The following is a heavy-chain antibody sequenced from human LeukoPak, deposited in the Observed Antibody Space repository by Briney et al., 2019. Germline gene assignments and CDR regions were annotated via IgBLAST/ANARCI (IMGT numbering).Heavy chain of an antibody. J-gene: IGHJ6*02. CDR3: ARYYCSGGSCLYGMDV. V-gene: IGHV4-59*08. Sequence: PSETLSLTCTVSGGSISSYCWSWIRQPPGKGLEWIGYIYYSGSTNYNPSLKSRVTISVDTSKNQFSLKLSSVTAADTAVYYCARYYCSGGSCLYGMDVWGQGTTVTVSS. CDR1: GGSISSYC. CDR2: IYYSGST. D-gene: IGHD2-15*01.